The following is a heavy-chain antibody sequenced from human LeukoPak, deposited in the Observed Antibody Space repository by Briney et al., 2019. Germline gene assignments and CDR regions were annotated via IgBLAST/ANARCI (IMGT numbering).Heavy chain of an antibody. CDR2: ISSSGSTI. Sequence: PGGSLRLSCAASGFTFSDYYMSWIRQAPGKGLEWVSYISSSGSTIYYADSVKGRFTISRDNAKNSLYLQMNSLRAEDTAVYYRARCGSSSYYYYYMDVWGKGTTVTVSS. D-gene: IGHD6-13*01. CDR1: GFTFSDYY. V-gene: IGHV3-11*04. J-gene: IGHJ6*03. CDR3: ARCGSSSYYYYYMDV.